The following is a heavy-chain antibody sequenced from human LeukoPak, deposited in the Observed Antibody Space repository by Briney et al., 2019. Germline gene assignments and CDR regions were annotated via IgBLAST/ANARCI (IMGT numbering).Heavy chain of an antibody. J-gene: IGHJ4*02. CDR1: GFTFDDYA. D-gene: IGHD3-16*01. V-gene: IGHV3-9*01. CDR2: IAWNGGRV. CDR3: VKDKRSVISLGGGYFDF. Sequence: PGGSLRLSCAASGFTFDDYAMHWVRQVPGKGLEWVSGIAWNGGRVDYVDSVKGRFAISRDNAKNSLYLQMDSLRVEDTAFYYCVKDKRSVISLGGGYFDFWGQGTLVTVSS.